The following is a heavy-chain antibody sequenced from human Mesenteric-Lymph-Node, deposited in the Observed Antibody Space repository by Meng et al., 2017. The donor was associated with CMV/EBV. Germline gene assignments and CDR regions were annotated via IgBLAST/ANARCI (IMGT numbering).Heavy chain of an antibody. CDR3: ARKQWELFDYFDY. J-gene: IGHJ4*02. CDR2: IYYSGST. D-gene: IGHD1-26*01. V-gene: IGHV4-39*01. CDR1: GGSISSSSYY. Sequence: SETLSLTCTVSGGSISSSSYYWGWIRQPPGKGLEWIGSIYYSGSTYYNPSLKSRVTISVDTSKNQFSLKLSSVTAADTAVYYCARKQWELFDYFDYWGQGTLVTVSS.